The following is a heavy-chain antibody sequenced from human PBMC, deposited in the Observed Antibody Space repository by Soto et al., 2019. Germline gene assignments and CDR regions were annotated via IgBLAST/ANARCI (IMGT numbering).Heavy chain of an antibody. Sequence: SETLSLTCAVSGYSIASGYYWAWIRQSPGKGLEWIGSIYHAGSVYYNPSLNSRVAVSLDTSKNHFPLKLTSVTAADTAVYYCARTFDYYGMDVWGQGTTVTVSS. CDR1: GYSIASGYY. CDR2: IYHAGSV. V-gene: IGHV4-38-2*01. J-gene: IGHJ6*02. CDR3: ARTFDYYGMDV.